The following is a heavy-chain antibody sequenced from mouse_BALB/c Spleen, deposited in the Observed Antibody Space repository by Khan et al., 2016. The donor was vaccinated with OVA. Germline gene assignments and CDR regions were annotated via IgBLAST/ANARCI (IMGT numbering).Heavy chain of an antibody. V-gene: IGHV1S137*01. J-gene: IGHJ2*01. CDR2: ISTDSVNT. CDR1: GYTFTDYS. Sequence: QVQLKESGPELVRPGVSVKISCKGSGYTFTDYSMHWVKQSHAKSLERIGVISTDSVNTNYNQKFKGKATLTVDKSSSTAYMELARMTSEDSAIYYCAIRDYFDYWGQGTTLTVSS. CDR3: AIRDYFDY.